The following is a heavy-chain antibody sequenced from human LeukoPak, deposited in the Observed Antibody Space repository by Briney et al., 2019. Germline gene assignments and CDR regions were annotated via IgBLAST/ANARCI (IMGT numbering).Heavy chain of an antibody. CDR1: GGTFSSYA. V-gene: IGHV1-69*04. CDR3: ARDGVFYYDSSVRGYYFDY. Sequence: ASVKVSCKASGGTFSSYAISWVRQAPGQGLEWMGRIIPILGIANYAQKFQGRVTITADKSTSTAYMELSSLRAEDTAVYYCARDGVFYYDSSVRGYYFDYWGQGTLVTVSS. D-gene: IGHD3-22*01. CDR2: IIPILGIA. J-gene: IGHJ4*02.